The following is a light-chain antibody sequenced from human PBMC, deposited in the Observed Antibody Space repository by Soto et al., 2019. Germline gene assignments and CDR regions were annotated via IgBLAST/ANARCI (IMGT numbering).Light chain of an antibody. CDR2: AAS. J-gene: IGKJ2*01. CDR3: QHYSSYPYT. CDR1: QAISSY. Sequence: AIRMTQSPSSFSASTGDRVTITCRASQAISSYLAWYQQKPGKAPKLLIYAASTLQSGVPSRFSGSGSGTDFTLTISRLQSEDFATYYCQHYSSYPYTFGQGTKLEIK. V-gene: IGKV1-8*01.